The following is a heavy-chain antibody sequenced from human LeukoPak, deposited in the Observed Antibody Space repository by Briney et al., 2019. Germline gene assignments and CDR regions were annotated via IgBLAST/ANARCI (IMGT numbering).Heavy chain of an antibody. Sequence: GRSLRLSCAASGFTFSSYGMHWVRQAPGKGLEWVAVIWYDGSNKYYADSVKGRFTISRDNSKNTLYLQMNSLRAEDTAVYYCARDLWDYGEYYYYYGMDVWGQGTTVTVSS. CDR2: IWYDGSNK. CDR1: GFTFSSYG. V-gene: IGHV3-33*01. D-gene: IGHD4/OR15-4a*01. J-gene: IGHJ6*02. CDR3: ARDLWDYGEYYYYYGMDV.